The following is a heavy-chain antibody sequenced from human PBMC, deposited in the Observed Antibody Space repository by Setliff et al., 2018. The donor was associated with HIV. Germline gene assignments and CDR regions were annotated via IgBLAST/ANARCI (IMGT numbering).Heavy chain of an antibody. CDR3: ARDPCLVHTITCSLDI. J-gene: IGHJ3*02. CDR2: ISAYNGNT. Sequence: GASVKVSCKASGYTFTSYGISWVRQAPGQGLEWMGWISAYNGNTNYAQKFQGRVTITRDTSASTAYMDLNSLRSEDTAVYYCARDPCLVHTITCSLDIWGQGTMVTVSS. D-gene: IGHD5-12*01. V-gene: IGHV1-18*01. CDR1: GYTFTSYG.